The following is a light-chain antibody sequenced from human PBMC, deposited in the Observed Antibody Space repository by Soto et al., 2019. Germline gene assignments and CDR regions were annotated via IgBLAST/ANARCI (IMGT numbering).Light chain of an antibody. CDR3: HQYYKWPLT. CDR2: DAS. Sequence: DIVMTQSPATLSVSPGERATLSCRASQSVGSNLAWYQQKPGQAPSLLIYDASTRATGIPARFSGSGSGTDFTLTISSLQSQDFAVYYCHQYYKWPLTFGGRTKVEI. J-gene: IGKJ4*01. CDR1: QSVGSN. V-gene: IGKV3-15*01.